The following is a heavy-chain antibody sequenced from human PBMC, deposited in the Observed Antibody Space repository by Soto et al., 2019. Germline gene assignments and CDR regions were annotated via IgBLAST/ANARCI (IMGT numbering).Heavy chain of an antibody. V-gene: IGHV3-23*01. J-gene: IGHJ6*02. CDR2: ISGSGGST. CDR1: GFTFSSYA. CDR3: ARGWSSIFGVVPYYYYYGMDV. D-gene: IGHD3-3*01. Sequence: SLRLSCAASGFTFSSYAMSWVRQAPGKGLEWVSAISGSGGSTYYADSVKGRFTISRDNSKNTLYLQMNSLRAEDTAVYYCARGWSSIFGVVPYYYYYGMDVWGQGTTVTVSS.